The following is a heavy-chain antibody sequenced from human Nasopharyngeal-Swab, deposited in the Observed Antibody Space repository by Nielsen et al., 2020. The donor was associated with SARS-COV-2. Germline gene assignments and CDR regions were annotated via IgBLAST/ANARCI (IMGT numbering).Heavy chain of an antibody. Sequence: ASVKVSCKASGYTFTSYYMHWVRQAPGQGLEWMGIINPSGGSTSYAQKFQGRVTMTRDTSTSTVYMDLSSLRSEDTAIYYCARDGRITIFEGAYGMDVWGQGTTVTVSS. V-gene: IGHV1-46*01. J-gene: IGHJ6*02. D-gene: IGHD3-3*01. CDR2: INPSGGST. CDR3: ARDGRITIFEGAYGMDV. CDR1: GYTFTSYY.